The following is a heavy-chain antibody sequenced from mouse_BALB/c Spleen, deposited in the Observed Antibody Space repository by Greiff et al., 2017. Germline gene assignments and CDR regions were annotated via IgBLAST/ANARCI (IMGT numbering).Heavy chain of an antibody. CDR3: ARSGNYYAMDY. CDR2: IDPSDSYT. V-gene: IGHV1-69*02. Sequence: QVQLQQPGAELVKPGASVKLSCKASGYTFTSYWMHWVKQRPGQGLEWIGEIDPSDSYTNYNQKFKGKATLTVDKSSSTAYMQLSSLTSEDSAVYYCARSGNYYAMDYWGQGTSVTVSS. CDR1: GYTFTSYW. J-gene: IGHJ4*01.